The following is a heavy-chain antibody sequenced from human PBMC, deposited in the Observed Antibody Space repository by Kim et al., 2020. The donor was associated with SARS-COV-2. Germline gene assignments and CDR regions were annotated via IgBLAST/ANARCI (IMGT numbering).Heavy chain of an antibody. J-gene: IGHJ3*02. Sequence: GGSLRLSCAASGFTFSSYGMHWDRQAPGKGLEWGAVIWYDGSNNYYADSVKGRFTISRDNSKNTLYLQMNSLRAEDTAVYYCAKDARHRWEILVYDAFDIWSQATMVTISP. CDR3: AKDARHRWEILVYDAFDI. V-gene: IGHV3-33*06. CDR1: GFTFSSYG. CDR2: IWYDGSNN. D-gene: IGHD1-26*01.